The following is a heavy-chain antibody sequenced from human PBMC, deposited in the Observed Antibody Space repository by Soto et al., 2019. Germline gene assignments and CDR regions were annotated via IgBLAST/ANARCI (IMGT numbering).Heavy chain of an antibody. J-gene: IGHJ4*02. Sequence: PSETLSLTCAVYGGSFSGYYWSWIRQPPGKGLEWIGEINHSGSTNCNPSLKSRVTISVDTSKNQFSLKLSPVTAADTAVYYCARGSPSPKVVVPAATRGPYYFDYWGQGTLVTVSS. CDR1: GGSFSGYY. D-gene: IGHD2-2*01. V-gene: IGHV4-34*01. CDR2: INHSGST. CDR3: ARGSPSPKVVVPAATRGPYYFDY.